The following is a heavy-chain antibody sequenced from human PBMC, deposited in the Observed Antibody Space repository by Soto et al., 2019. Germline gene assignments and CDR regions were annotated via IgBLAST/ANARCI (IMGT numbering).Heavy chain of an antibody. V-gene: IGHV1-69*06. D-gene: IGHD3-3*01. CDR3: ARGPLGSGWIYYYSGMDV. J-gene: IGHJ6*02. Sequence: SVKVSCKASGGTFSSYAISWVRQAPGQGLEWMGGIIPIFGTANYAQKFQGRVTITADKSTSTAYMELSSLRSEDTAVYYCARGPLGSGWIYYYSGMDVWGQGTTVTVSS. CDR2: IIPIFGTA. CDR1: GGTFSSYA.